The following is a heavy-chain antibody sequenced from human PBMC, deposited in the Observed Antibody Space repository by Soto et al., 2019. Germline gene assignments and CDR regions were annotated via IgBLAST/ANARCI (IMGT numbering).Heavy chain of an antibody. Sequence: QLVQSGAEVTKPGASVKVSCKTSGYNFSAHYIHWVRQPPGQGLEWMGWISPRRGDHHSADKFQARCTPTTDTATPTSFMHLGALRVNDSAVYYCSKGGGYDQGHWGQGTPIIVSS. V-gene: IGHV1-2*02. J-gene: IGHJ1*01. CDR1: GYNFSAHY. CDR3: SKGGGYDQGH. D-gene: IGHD5-12*01. CDR2: ISPRRGDH.